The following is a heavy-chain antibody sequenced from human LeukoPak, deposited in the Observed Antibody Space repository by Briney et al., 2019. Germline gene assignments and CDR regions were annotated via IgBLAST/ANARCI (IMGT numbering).Heavy chain of an antibody. D-gene: IGHD2-15*01. CDR1: GYTFAGCY. J-gene: IGHJ4*02. CDR2: IHPSSGDT. V-gene: IGHV1-2*02. CDR3: AGEYCSGGTCRQGFDY. Sequence: ASVKVSCKASGYTFAGCYMHWVRQAPGQGLEYVGWIHPSSGDTNHAQNLQGRVTLTWDTSISTAYMELSSLRSDDSALYYCAGEYCSGGTCRQGFDYWGQGTLVTVSS.